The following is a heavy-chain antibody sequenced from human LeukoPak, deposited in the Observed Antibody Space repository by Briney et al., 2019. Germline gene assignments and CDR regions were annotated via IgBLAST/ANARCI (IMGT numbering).Heavy chain of an antibody. CDR1: GFTFSSYS. CDR2: ISSSSSTI. J-gene: IGHJ4*02. Sequence: PGGSLRLSCAASGFTFSSYSMNWVRQAPGKGLEWVSYISSSSSTIYYADSVKGRFTISRDNAKNSLYLQMNSLRAEDTAVYYCARPVDMYSSSGLDYWGQGTLVTVSS. CDR3: ARPVDMYSSSGLDY. V-gene: IGHV3-48*04. D-gene: IGHD6-13*01.